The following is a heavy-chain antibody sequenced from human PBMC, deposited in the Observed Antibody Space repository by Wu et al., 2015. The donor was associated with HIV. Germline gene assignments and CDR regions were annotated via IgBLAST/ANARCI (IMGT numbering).Heavy chain of an antibody. CDR2: INPGGGSP. D-gene: IGHD5-18*01. J-gene: IGHJ6*02. CDR3: AREKQGGSGFGRFQNKGAVWDV. V-gene: IGHV1-46*01. Sequence: QVHLVQSGAEVKKPGASVKVSCKTSGYTFTTKYIHWVRQAPGQGLEWMGIINPGGGSPNYAQKFRDRVIMTRDTSTSTIYMELRSLRSDDTAVYYCAREKQGGSGFGRFQNKGAVWDVWGQGDHG. CDR1: GYTFTTKY.